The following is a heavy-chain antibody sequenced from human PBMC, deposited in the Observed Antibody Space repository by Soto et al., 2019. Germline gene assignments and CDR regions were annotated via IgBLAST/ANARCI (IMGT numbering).Heavy chain of an antibody. V-gene: IGHV3-9*01. J-gene: IGHJ4*02. CDR2: ISWNSNTI. CDR1: GCTFDNYA. CDR3: AKDTGPN. Sequence: PQRHSYAASGCTFDNYAVHWVRQEPGKGLEWVSGISWNSNTIAYADSVKGRFTISRDNAKNSLYLQMNSLRAEDTAFYYCAKDTGPNWGQGTLVTLSS.